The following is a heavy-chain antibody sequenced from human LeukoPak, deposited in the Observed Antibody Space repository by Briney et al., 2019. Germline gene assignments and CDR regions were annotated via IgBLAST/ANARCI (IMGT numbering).Heavy chain of an antibody. J-gene: IGHJ1*01. Sequence: GGSLRLSCAASGFTFSSYEMNWVRQAPGKGLEGVSYISNSGSNIYYTDSVKGRFTISRDNAKNSLYLQMNSLRAEDTAVYYCARAGSDWCGERHFQHWGQGTLVTVSS. CDR2: ISNSGSNI. CDR3: ARAGSDWCGERHFQH. D-gene: IGHD3-10*01. CDR1: GFTFSSYE. V-gene: IGHV3-48*03.